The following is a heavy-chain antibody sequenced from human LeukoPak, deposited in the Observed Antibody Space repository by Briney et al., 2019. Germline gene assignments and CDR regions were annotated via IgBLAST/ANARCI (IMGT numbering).Heavy chain of an antibody. Sequence: GGSLRLSCAASGFTFSSYWMSWVRQTPGKGLEWVAKVKKDGSEKYYLDSVRGRFTISRDNAKNSLYLQLNSLRAEDTAVYYCAREPFAAGRMDVWGQGTTVTVSS. V-gene: IGHV3-7*01. J-gene: IGHJ6*02. CDR2: VKKDGSEK. D-gene: IGHD6-13*01. CDR1: GFTFSSYW. CDR3: AREPFAAGRMDV.